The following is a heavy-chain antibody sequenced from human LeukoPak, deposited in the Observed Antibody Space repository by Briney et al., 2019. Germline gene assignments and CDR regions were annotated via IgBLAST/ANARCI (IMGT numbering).Heavy chain of an antibody. CDR2: IIPILGIA. CDR1: GGTFSSYA. J-gene: IGHJ4*02. Sequence: SVKVSCKASGGTFSSYAISWVRQAPGQGHEWMGRIIPILGIANYAQKFQGRVTITADKSTSTAYMELSSLRSEDTAVYYCARDASWCSSTSGYDVGDYWGQGTLVTVSS. V-gene: IGHV1-69*04. CDR3: ARDASWCSSTSGYDVGDY. D-gene: IGHD2-2*01.